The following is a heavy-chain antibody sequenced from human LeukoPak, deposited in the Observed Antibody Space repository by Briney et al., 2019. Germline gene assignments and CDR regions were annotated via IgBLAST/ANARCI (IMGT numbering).Heavy chain of an antibody. D-gene: IGHD1-20*01. CDR3: ARGVFAGDLLTGYWYFDL. CDR2: IWYDGSNK. V-gene: IGHV3-33*01. Sequence: GGSLRLSCAASGFIFSSYGFHWVRQAPGKGLEWVALIWYDGSNKNYVDSVKGRFTISRDNAKNTVYLQMNSLRAEDTAVYYCARGVFAGDLLTGYWYFDLWGRGTLVTVSS. CDR1: GFIFSSYG. J-gene: IGHJ2*01.